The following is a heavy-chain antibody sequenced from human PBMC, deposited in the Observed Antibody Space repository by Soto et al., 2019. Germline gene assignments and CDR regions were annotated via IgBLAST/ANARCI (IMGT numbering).Heavy chain of an antibody. Sequence: ASVKVSCKVSGYTLTELSMHWVRQAPGKGLEWMGGFDPEDGETIYAQKFQGRVTMTEDTSTDTAYMELSSLRSEDTAVYYCATGNRGLRFLVYYYYGMDVWGQGTKVTVSS. CDR1: GYTLTELS. J-gene: IGHJ6*02. D-gene: IGHD5-12*01. V-gene: IGHV1-24*01. CDR3: ATGNRGLRFLVYYYYGMDV. CDR2: FDPEDGET.